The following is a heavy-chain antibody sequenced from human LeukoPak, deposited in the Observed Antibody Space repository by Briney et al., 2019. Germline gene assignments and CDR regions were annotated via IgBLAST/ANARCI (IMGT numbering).Heavy chain of an antibody. D-gene: IGHD5-18*01. CDR3: ARSGGYSYGYYDGMDI. CDR2: IYYSGST. CDR1: GGSISRYY. V-gene: IGHV4-59*01. Sequence: SETLSLTPSYPGGSISRYYWSWIRQPPWKGLARVGYIYYSGSTNYNPSLKSRVTISVDTSKNQFSLKLSSVTAADTAVYYCARSGGYSYGYYDGMDIWGKGSTVTVSS. J-gene: IGHJ6*04.